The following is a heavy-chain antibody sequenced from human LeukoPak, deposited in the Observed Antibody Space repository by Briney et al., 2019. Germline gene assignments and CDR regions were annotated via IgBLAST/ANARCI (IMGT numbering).Heavy chain of an antibody. Sequence: SETLSLTCAVSGGYVDRGTFFWTWIRKPPGKGLEWIGYISNSGSTNYHPSLKSRVTISSDTSKTQFTLKLTSVTAADTAVYYCARSPSGYRFDSWGQGTLVTVSS. CDR1: GGYVDRGTFF. J-gene: IGHJ4*02. CDR3: ARSPSGYRFDS. V-gene: IGHV4-61*01. D-gene: IGHD3-22*01. CDR2: ISNSGST.